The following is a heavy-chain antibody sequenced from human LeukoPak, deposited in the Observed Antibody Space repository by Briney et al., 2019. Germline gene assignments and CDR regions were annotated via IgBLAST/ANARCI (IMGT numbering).Heavy chain of an antibody. D-gene: IGHD3-22*01. V-gene: IGHV3-33*01. Sequence: GRPLRLSCAASGFIFSSYGMHWVRQAPGKGLEWVAVIWYDGSNKYYADSVKGRFTISRDNSKNTLYLQMNSLRAEDTAVYYCARGLYYDSSGYYSYYFDYWGQGTLVTVSS. J-gene: IGHJ4*02. CDR1: GFIFSSYG. CDR2: IWYDGSNK. CDR3: ARGLYYDSSGYYSYYFDY.